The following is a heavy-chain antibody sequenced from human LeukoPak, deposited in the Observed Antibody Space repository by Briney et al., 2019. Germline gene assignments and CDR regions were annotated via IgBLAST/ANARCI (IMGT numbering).Heavy chain of an antibody. D-gene: IGHD4/OR15-4a*01. J-gene: IGHJ4*02. CDR3: AREGRMSMGIEY. V-gene: IGHV4-34*01. CDR2: INHSGST. CDR1: GGSFSGYY. Sequence: SETLSLTCAVYGGSFSGYYWSWIRQPPGKGLEWIGEINHSGSTNYNPSLKSRVTISVDTSKNQFSLKLSSVTAADTAVYFCAREGRMSMGIEYWGQGTPVTVSS.